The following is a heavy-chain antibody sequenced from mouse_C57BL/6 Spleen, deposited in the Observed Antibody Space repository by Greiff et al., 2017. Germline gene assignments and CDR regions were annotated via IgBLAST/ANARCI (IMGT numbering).Heavy chain of an antibody. D-gene: IGHD2-1*01. V-gene: IGHV3-6*01. Sequence: EVKLQESGPGLVKPSQSLSLTCSVTGYSITSGYYWNWLRQFPGNKLEWMGYISYDGSNNYNPSLKNRISITRDTSKNQFFLKLNSVTTEDTATYYCAREGLYYGNEGDYWGQGTTRTVSS. CDR1: GYSITSGYY. CDR3: AREGLYYGNEGDY. J-gene: IGHJ2*01. CDR2: ISYDGSN.